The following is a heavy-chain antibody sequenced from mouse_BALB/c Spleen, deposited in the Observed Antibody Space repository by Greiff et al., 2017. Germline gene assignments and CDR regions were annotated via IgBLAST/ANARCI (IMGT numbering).Heavy chain of an antibody. V-gene: IGHV5-4*02. D-gene: IGHD1-1*02. CDR3: AITTVVAHYYAMDY. CDR1: GFTFSDYY. CDR2: ISDGGSYT. Sequence: EVQGVESGGGLVKPGGSLKLSCAASGFTFSDYYMYWVRQTPEKRLEWVATISDGGSYTYYPDSVKGRFTISRDNAKNNLYLQMSSLKSEDTAMYYCAITTVVAHYYAMDYWGQGTSVTVSS. J-gene: IGHJ4*01.